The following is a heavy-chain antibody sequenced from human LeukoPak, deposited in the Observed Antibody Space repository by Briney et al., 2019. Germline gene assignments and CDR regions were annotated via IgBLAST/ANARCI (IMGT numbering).Heavy chain of an antibody. CDR1: GYTFTSYD. J-gene: IGHJ4*02. CDR3: ARVRVYGGNSFDY. D-gene: IGHD4-23*01. Sequence: ASVKASCKASGYTFTSYDINWVRQATGQGLEWMGWMNPNSGNTGYAQKFQGRVTMTRNTSISTAYMELSSLRSEDTAVYYCARVRVYGGNSFDYWGQGTLVTVSS. V-gene: IGHV1-8*01. CDR2: MNPNSGNT.